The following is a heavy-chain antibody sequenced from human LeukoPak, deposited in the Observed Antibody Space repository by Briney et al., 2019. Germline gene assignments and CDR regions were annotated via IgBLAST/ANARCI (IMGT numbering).Heavy chain of an antibody. V-gene: IGHV4-28*01. CDR1: GYSISSSNW. CDR3: ARVQGASGLRLPQHFDY. CDR2: IYYSGST. D-gene: IGHD5-12*01. J-gene: IGHJ4*02. Sequence: SDTLSLTCAVSGYSISSSNWWGWIRPTPGKGLEWTGYIYYSGSTYYNPSLKSRVTMSVDTSKNQFSLKLSSVTAVGTAVYYCARVQGASGLRLPQHFDYWGQGTLVTVSS.